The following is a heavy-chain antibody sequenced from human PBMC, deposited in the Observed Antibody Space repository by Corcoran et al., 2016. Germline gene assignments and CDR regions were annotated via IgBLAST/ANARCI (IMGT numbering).Heavy chain of an antibody. D-gene: IGHD6-19*01. CDR3: ARVAVAGTNWFDP. CDR1: GGSISSYY. Sequence: QVQLQESGPGLVKPSETLSLTCTVSGGSISSYYWSWIRKPPGKGLEWIGYIYYRGSTNDNPTLKRRGTISVDTSKNQFSLKLSSVTAADTAVYYCARVAVAGTNWFDPWGQGTLVTVSS. V-gene: IGHV4-59*01. CDR2: IYYRGST. J-gene: IGHJ5*02.